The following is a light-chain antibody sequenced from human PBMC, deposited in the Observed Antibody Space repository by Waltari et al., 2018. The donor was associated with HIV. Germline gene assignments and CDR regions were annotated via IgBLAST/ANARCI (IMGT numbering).Light chain of an antibody. CDR3: QTWGTGIHV. V-gene: IGLV4-69*01. CDR2: VNSDGSH. CDR1: SGHSSYA. Sequence: QLVLTQSPSASASLGASVMLTCTLSSGHSSYAIAWHQQQPEKGPRFLMKVNSDGSHKKGDGIPDRFSGSSAGAGRYLIISGLQSEDEADYYCQTWGTGIHVFGTGTKVTVL. J-gene: IGLJ1*01.